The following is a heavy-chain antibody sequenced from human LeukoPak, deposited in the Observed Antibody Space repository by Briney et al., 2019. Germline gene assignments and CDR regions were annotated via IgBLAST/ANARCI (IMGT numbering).Heavy chain of an antibody. D-gene: IGHD3-3*01. CDR1: GFTFSTYN. Sequence: GGSLRLSCAASGFTFSTYNMNWVRQAPGKGLEWVGFIRSKAYGGTTEYAASVKGRFTISRDDSKSIAYLQMNSLRTEDTAVYYCTRDRSRITIFGVVMHNWFDPWGQGTLVTVSS. V-gene: IGHV3-49*04. CDR2: IRSKAYGGTT. J-gene: IGHJ5*02. CDR3: TRDRSRITIFGVVMHNWFDP.